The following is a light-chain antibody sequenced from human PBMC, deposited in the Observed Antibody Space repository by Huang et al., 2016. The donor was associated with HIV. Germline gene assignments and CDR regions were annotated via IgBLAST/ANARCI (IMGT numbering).Light chain of an antibody. J-gene: IGKJ1*01. CDR3: QRYDSVPRT. CDR1: QDIKNY. V-gene: IGKV1-27*01. Sequence: DIQMTQYPSSLSASVGDRVTITCRASQDIKNYLAWYQQKAGQVPKLLIYAASSLQSGVPSRFSGRGSVTDFTLSIISLQPEDVAIYYCQRYDSVPRTFGQGTKVDIK. CDR2: AAS.